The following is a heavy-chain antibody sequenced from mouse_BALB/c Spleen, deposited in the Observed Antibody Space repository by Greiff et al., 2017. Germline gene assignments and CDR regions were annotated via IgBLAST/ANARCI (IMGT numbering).Heavy chain of an antibody. V-gene: IGHV5-12-1*01. D-gene: IGHD2-1*01. J-gene: IGHJ2*01. CDR3: ARQRGNYDY. CDR1: GFTFSSYA. Sequence: DVKLVESGGGLVKPGGSLKLSCAASGFTFSSYAMSWVRQTPEKRLEWVAYISSGGGSTYYPDTVKGRFTISRDNAKNTLYLQMSSLKSEDTAMYYCARQRGNYDYWGQGTTLTVSS. CDR2: ISSGGGST.